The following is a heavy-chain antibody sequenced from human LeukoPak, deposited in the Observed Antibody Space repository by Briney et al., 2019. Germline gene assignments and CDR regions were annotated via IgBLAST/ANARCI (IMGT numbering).Heavy chain of an antibody. CDR2: IGSTSHFR. Sequence: GGSLRLSCAASGFTFSNYSMNWVRQAPGKGLEWVSSIGSTSHFRYYADSLKGRVTISRDNAENSLYLQMSSLRVEDTAVYYCARSCDGDCYSDYWGQGTLVTVSS. CDR1: GFTFSNYS. D-gene: IGHD2-21*02. V-gene: IGHV3-21*01. CDR3: ARSCDGDCYSDY. J-gene: IGHJ4*02.